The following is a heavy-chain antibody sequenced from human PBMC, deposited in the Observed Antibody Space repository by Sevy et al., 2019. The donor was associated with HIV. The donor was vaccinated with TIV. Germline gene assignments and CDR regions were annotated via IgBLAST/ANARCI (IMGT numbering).Heavy chain of an antibody. D-gene: IGHD4-17*01. CDR2: INSDSGVT. CDR1: GYIFTDYY. CDR3: ARLTTKPTSDLYGMDV. J-gene: IGHJ6*02. V-gene: IGHV1-2*02. Sequence: ASVKVSCKASGYIFTDYYIHWVRQAPGQGLEWMAWINSDSGVTNYAQRFQGAVTVTRDTSLNTAYLDLSRLKSNDTVIYFCARLTTKPTSDLYGMDVWGQGTTVTVSS.